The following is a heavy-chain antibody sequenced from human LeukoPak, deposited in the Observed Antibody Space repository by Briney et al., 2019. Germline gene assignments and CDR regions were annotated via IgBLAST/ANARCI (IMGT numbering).Heavy chain of an antibody. D-gene: IGHD3-22*01. CDR3: AKNTYYYDSSGYPDY. V-gene: IGHV1-2*02. CDR2: INPNSGGT. CDR1: GYTFTGYY. J-gene: IGHJ4*02. Sequence: RGASVNVSCKASGYTFTGYYMHWVRQAPGQGLEWMGWINPNSGGTNYAQKFQGRVTMTRDTSISTAYMELSRLRSDDTAVYYCAKNTYYYDSSGYPDYWGQGTLVTVSS.